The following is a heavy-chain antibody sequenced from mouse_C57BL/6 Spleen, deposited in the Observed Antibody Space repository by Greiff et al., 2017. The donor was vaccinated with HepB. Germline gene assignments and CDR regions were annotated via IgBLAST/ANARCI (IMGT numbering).Heavy chain of an antibody. D-gene: IGHD2-3*01. J-gene: IGHJ3*01. CDR2: IDPSDSET. Sequence: QVQLQQSGAELVRPGSSVKLSCKASGYTFTSYWMHWVKQRPLQGLEWIGNIDPSDSETHYNQKFKDKATLTVDKSSSTAHMQLSSLTSEDSAVYYCASAYECYPFAYWGQGTLVTVSA. V-gene: IGHV1-52*01. CDR3: ASAYECYPFAY. CDR1: GYTFTSYW.